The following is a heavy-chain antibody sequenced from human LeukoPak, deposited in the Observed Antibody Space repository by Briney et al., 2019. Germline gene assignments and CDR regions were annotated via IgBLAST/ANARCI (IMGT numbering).Heavy chain of an antibody. J-gene: IGHJ5*02. Sequence: PGGSLRLSCAASGFTFSSYSMSWVRQAPGKGREGIGSIYYSGSTYYNPSLKSRVTISVDKSKNQFSLKLSSVTAADTAVYYCARDKQAWIQPRNWFDPWGQGTLVTVSS. CDR3: ARDKQAWIQPRNWFDP. CDR1: GFTFSSYS. V-gene: IGHV4-39*07. D-gene: IGHD5-18*01. CDR2: IYYSGST.